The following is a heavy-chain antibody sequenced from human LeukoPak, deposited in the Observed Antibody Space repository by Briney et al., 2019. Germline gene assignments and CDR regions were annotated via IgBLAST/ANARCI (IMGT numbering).Heavy chain of an antibody. J-gene: IGHJ4*02. V-gene: IGHV4-34*01. CDR2: INHSGST. CDR3: ARGMCSGGSCPPGYYFDY. CDR1: GGSFSGYY. Sequence: SETLSLTCAVYGGSFSGYYWSWIRQPPGEGLEWIGEINHSGSTNYNPSLKSRVTISVDTSKNQFSLKLSSVTAADTAVYYCARGMCSGGSCPPGYYFDYWGQGTLVTVSS. D-gene: IGHD2-15*01.